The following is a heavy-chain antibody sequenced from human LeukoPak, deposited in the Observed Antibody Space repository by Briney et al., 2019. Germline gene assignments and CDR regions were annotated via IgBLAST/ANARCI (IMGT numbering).Heavy chain of an antibody. CDR2: IYYSGRT. V-gene: IGHV4-31*03. D-gene: IGHD3-10*01. Sequence: SQTLSLTCTVSGDSISSGDYYWGWVRQHPGKGMEWVVYIYYSGRTSYSPSLKSRLTLSVDTTKNQFSLKLSSLTAADTAVYYCARYNYGSGSYSYFDYWGQGTLVTVSS. CDR3: ARYNYGSGSYSYFDY. CDR1: GDSISSGDYY. J-gene: IGHJ4*02.